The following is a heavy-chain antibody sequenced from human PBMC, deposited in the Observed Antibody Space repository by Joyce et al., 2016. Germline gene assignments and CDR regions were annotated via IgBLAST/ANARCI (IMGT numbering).Heavy chain of an antibody. J-gene: IGHJ6*02. CDR2: SSSSSSTI. CDR3: ARDGTTRNYYYGMDV. D-gene: IGHD1-7*01. V-gene: IGHV3-48*02. CDR1: GFTFSSYS. Sequence: EVQLVESGGGLVQPGGSLRLSCAASGFTFSSYSMNWVRQSPGKGLGWVAASSSSSSTIYYADTVKGRFTITRDNAKNSLFLQMNSLRDEDTAVYYCARDGTTRNYYYGMDVWGQGTTVTVSS.